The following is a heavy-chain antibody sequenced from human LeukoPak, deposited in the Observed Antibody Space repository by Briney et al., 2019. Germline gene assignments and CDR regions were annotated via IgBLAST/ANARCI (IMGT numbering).Heavy chain of an antibody. CDR3: ARPSHKWELTYFDY. J-gene: IGHJ4*02. CDR2: INHSGST. CDR1: GGSFSGYY. D-gene: IGHD1-26*01. Sequence: KPSETLSLTCAVYGGSFSGYYWSWIRQPPGKGLEWIGEINHSGSTNYNPSLKGRVTISVDTSKNQFSLKLSSVTAADTAVYYCARPSHKWELTYFDYWGQGTLVTVSS. V-gene: IGHV4-34*01.